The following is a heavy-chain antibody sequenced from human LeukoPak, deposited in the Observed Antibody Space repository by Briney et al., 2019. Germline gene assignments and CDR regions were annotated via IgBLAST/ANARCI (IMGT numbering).Heavy chain of an antibody. V-gene: IGHV3-48*03. CDR3: ARGGYCSGGTCYKWNAFDI. CDR2: IVSSGTSI. D-gene: IGHD2-15*01. Sequence: PPGGSLRLSCAASGFPFSSNEMNWVRQAPAQGLEWVSYIVSSGTSIYYADSVRGRFTISRDNAKNSLYLQMNSLRAEDTAVYYCARGGYCSGGTCYKWNAFDIWGQGTMVTVSS. CDR1: GFPFSSNE. J-gene: IGHJ3*02.